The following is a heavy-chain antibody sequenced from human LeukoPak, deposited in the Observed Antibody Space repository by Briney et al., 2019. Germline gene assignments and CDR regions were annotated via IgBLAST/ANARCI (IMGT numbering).Heavy chain of an antibody. Sequence: GGSLRLSCAASGFTFSSFAMHWVRQAPGKGLEWVAVISYDGSNMYYADSVKGRFTISRDNSKNTLYLQMNSLRAEDTAVYYCARGPSGYHNTGGQGTLVTVSS. J-gene: IGHJ4*02. CDR3: ARGPSGYHNT. V-gene: IGHV3-30*14. CDR2: ISYDGSNM. D-gene: IGHD5-12*01. CDR1: GFTFSSFA.